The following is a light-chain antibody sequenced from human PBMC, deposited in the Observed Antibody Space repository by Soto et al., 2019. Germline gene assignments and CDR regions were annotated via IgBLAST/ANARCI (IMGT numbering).Light chain of an antibody. Sequence: EIVLTQSPGTLSLSPRERATLSCRTSQSVGSSYLAWYQQNPGQAPMLLIYDASSRATGIPDRFSGSGSGTDFTLIITRLEPEDFAMYYCQLYGASPYSTFGPGTKVDIK. V-gene: IGKV3-20*01. CDR2: DAS. CDR3: QLYGASPYST. J-gene: IGKJ3*01. CDR1: QSVGSSY.